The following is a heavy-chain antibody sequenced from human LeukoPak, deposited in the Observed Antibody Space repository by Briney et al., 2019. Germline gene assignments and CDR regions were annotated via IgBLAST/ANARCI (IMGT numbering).Heavy chain of an antibody. Sequence: SETLSLTCTVSGGSISSGSYYWSWIRQPAGKGLEWIGRIYTSGSTNYTPSLKSRVTISVDTSKNQFSLKLSSVTAADTAVYYCARVDFWSGYPDYWGQGTLVTVSS. CDR1: GGSISSGSYY. CDR2: IYTSGST. CDR3: ARVDFWSGYPDY. D-gene: IGHD3-3*01. V-gene: IGHV4-61*02. J-gene: IGHJ4*02.